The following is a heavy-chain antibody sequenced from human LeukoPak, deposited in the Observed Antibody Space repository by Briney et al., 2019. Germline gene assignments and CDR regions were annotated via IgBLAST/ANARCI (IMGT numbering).Heavy chain of an antibody. CDR1: GFTVSSNY. J-gene: IGHJ6*03. D-gene: IGHD2-2*02. V-gene: IGHV3-53*01. CDR3: ARVQYQLLYGYYYYYMDV. CDR2: IYSGGST. Sequence: GGSLRLSCAASGFTVSSNYMSWVRQAPGKGLEWVSIIYSGGSTYYADSVKGRFTISRDNSKNTLYLQMNSLRAEDTAVYYCARVQYQLLYGYYYYYMDVWGKGTTVTVSS.